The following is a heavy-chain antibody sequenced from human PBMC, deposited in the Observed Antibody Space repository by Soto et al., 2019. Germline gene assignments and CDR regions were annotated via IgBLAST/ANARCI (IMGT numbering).Heavy chain of an antibody. V-gene: IGHV1-69*13. CDR1: GGTFSSYA. CDR3: AKGVDGPNTYYYYYGMDV. J-gene: IGHJ6*02. D-gene: IGHD2-15*01. Sequence: ASVKVSCKASGGTFSSYAISWVRQAPGQGLEWMGGIIPIFGTANYAQKFQGRVTITADESTSTAYMELSSLRSEDTAVYYCAKGVDGPNTYYYYYGMDVWGQGTTVTVSS. CDR2: IIPIFGTA.